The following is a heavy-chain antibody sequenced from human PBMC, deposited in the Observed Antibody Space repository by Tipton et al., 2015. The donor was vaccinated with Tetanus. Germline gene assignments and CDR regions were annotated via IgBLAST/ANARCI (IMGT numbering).Heavy chain of an antibody. J-gene: IGHJ4*02. V-gene: IGHV4-39*02. D-gene: IGHD2/OR15-2a*01. CDR3: ARVSRRNFYFDY. Sequence: TYYNPSLKGRVTISGDTSKNLFSLTSVTAADTAVYYCARVSRRNFYFDYWGPGAQVTVSS. CDR2: T.